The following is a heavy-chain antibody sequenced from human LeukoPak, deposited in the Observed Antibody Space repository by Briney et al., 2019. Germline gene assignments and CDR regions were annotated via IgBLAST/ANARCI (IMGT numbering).Heavy chain of an antibody. D-gene: IGHD1-26*01. CDR1: GFTVSSSY. V-gene: IGHV3-66*02. Sequence: GGSLRLSCAASGFTVSSSYMSWVRQAPGKGLEWVSVIYSGGSTYYADSVKGRFTISRDNSKNTLYLQMNSLRAEDTVVYYCAKARSGSYNWFDPWGQGTLVTVSS. J-gene: IGHJ5*02. CDR2: IYSGGST. CDR3: AKARSGSYNWFDP.